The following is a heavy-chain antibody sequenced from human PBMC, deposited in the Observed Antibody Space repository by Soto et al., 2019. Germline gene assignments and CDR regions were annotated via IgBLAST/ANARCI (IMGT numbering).Heavy chain of an antibody. D-gene: IGHD5-12*01. J-gene: IGHJ3*02. CDR1: ACSISSGGYY. CDR2: IYYNGST. CDR3: ARGGYGNDAFDI. V-gene: IGHV4-31*03. Sequence: TLSLTCTVSACSISSGGYYWSWVRQHPRNGLEWIGYIYYNGSTYYNPSLKSRVTISVDTTKNQFSLKMSSVTAADKAVYYCARGGYGNDAFDIWGQGTMVTVSS.